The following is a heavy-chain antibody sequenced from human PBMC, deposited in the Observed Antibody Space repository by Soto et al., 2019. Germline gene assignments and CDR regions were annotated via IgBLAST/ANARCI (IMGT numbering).Heavy chain of an antibody. Sequence: SETLSLTCTVSGGSVSSGSYYWSWIRQPPGKGLEWIGYIYYSGSTNYNPSLKSRVTISVDTSKNQFSLKLSSVTAADTAVYYCARADCSSTSCYYYYYGMDVWGQGTTVTVSS. J-gene: IGHJ6*02. V-gene: IGHV4-61*01. CDR3: ARADCSSTSCYYYYYGMDV. CDR1: GGSVSSGSYY. D-gene: IGHD2-2*01. CDR2: IYYSGST.